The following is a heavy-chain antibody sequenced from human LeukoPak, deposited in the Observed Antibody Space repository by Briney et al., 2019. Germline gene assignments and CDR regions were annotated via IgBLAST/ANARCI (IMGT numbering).Heavy chain of an antibody. J-gene: IGHJ5*02. V-gene: IGHV4-59*11. Sequence: PSETLSLTCTVSGGSISSHYWSWIRQPPGKGLEWIGYIYYSGSTNYNPSLKNRVTISVDTSKHQFSLKLSSVTAADTAVYYCARGYCSSTSCYMDWFDPWGQGTLVTVSS. CDR2: IYYSGST. CDR3: ARGYCSSTSCYMDWFDP. CDR1: GGSISSHY. D-gene: IGHD2-2*02.